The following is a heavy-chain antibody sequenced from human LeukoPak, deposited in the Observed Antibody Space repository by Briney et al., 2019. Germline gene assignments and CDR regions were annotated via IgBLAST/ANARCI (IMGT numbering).Heavy chain of an antibody. J-gene: IGHJ4*02. CDR2: ISAYNGNT. Sequence: ASVKVPCKASGYTFTNYGISWVRQAPGQGLEWMGWISAYNGNTNYAQKLQGRVTMTTDTSTSTAYMELRSLRSDDTAVYYCARDNGEQWLDLIDYWGQGTLVTVSS. CDR1: GYTFTNYG. CDR3: ARDNGEQWLDLIDY. D-gene: IGHD6-19*01. V-gene: IGHV1-18*01.